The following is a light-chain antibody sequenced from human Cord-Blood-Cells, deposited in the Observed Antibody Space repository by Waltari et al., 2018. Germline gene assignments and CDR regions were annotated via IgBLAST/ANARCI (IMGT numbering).Light chain of an antibody. CDR1: QSVLYSSNNKNY. Sequence: DIVMTQSPDSLAVSLGERATINCKSSQSVLYSSNNKNYLAWYQQKPGQPPKLLIYWVSTRESGVPDRFSGSGSGTDFTLTISSLQDEDVAVYYCQQYYSTPYTFGQGTKLEIK. J-gene: IGKJ2*01. CDR3: QQYYSTPYT. V-gene: IGKV4-1*01. CDR2: WVS.